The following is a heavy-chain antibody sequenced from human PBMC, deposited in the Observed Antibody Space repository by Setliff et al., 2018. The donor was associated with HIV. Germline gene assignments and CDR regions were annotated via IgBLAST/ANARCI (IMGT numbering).Heavy chain of an antibody. CDR3: ASAKGLNY. CDR2: IEQDGSDK. CDR1: GFTFSNYW. Sequence: PGGSLRLSCAASGFTFSNYWMSWVRQTPGKGLEWVANIEQDGSDKFYVGSVRGRFTVSRDNAKNSLFLQMNSLRVEDTAVYYCASAKGLNYWGQGAQVTVSS. V-gene: IGHV3-7*01. J-gene: IGHJ4*02.